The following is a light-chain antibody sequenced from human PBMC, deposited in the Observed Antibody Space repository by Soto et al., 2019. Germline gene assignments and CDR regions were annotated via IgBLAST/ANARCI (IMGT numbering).Light chain of an antibody. CDR1: SGHSNYA. CDR2: LNSDGSH. J-gene: IGLJ2*01. V-gene: IGLV4-69*01. CDR3: PTWGTGLDVV. Sequence: QLVLTQSPSASASLGASVKLTCTLSSGHSNYAIAWHQQQPEKGPRYLMKLNSDGSHSKGDGIPDRFSGSSSGAERYLTISSLQSEDEADYYCPTWGTGLDVVFGGGTKVTVL.